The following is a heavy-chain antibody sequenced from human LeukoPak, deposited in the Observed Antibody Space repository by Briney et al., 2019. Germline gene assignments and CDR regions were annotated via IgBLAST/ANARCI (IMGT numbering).Heavy chain of an antibody. V-gene: IGHV3-48*03. CDR2: INSIGSTI. CDR1: GFTFSHSE. J-gene: IGHJ3*02. CDR3: AREPNAFDI. Sequence: GGSLRLSCAVSGFTFSHSEMNWVRQAPEKGLEWISYINSIGSTIYYADSVKGRFTISRDNAKNSLYLQMNSLRAEDTAVYYCAREPNAFDIWGQGTMVTVSS.